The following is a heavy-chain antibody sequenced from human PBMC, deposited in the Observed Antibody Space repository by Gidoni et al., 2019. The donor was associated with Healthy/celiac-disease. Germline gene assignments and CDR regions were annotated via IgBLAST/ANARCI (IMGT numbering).Heavy chain of an antibody. CDR3: ARVGRYYYGSGSYYNA. D-gene: IGHD3-10*01. CDR1: GGSFSGYY. CDR2: INHSGST. V-gene: IGHV4-34*01. J-gene: IGHJ5*02. Sequence: VQLHQWCAGLLQPSETLSLTCAVYGGSFSGYYWSWIRQPPGKGLEWIGEINHSGSTNYNPSLKSRVTISVDTSKNQCSLKLSSVTAADTAVYYCARVGRYYYGSGSYYNAWGQGTLVTVSS.